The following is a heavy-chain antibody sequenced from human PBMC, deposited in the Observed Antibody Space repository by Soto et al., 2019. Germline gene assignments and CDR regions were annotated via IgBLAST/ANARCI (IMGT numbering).Heavy chain of an antibody. V-gene: IGHV3-23*01. CDR3: AKDGGFGH. CDR1: GFTFSSFA. J-gene: IGHJ5*02. CDR2: VSGSGSST. Sequence: EVQLLESGGGLVQPGGSLRLSCAASGFTFSSFAMNWVRQAPGKGLEWVSGVSGSGSSTYYADSVKGRFTISRDNSKNTLYLQMNSLRAEDTAVYYCAKDGGFGHWGQGTLVTVSS. D-gene: IGHD3-10*01.